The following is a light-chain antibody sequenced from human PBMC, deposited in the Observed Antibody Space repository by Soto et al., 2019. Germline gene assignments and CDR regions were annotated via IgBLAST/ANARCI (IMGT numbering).Light chain of an antibody. Sequence: SYELTQPSSVSVSPGQTARITCSGDVLAKNYARWFQQKPGQAPVLVIYKDSERPSGIPERFSGSSSGTTVTLTISGAQVEDEADYYCYSAADNNVVCGGGTTLTVL. J-gene: IGLJ2*01. CDR3: YSAADNNVV. CDR2: KDS. CDR1: VLAKNY. V-gene: IGLV3-27*01.